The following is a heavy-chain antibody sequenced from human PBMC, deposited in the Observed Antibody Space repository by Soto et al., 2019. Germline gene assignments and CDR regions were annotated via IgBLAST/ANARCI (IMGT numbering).Heavy chain of an antibody. Sequence: EVQLVESGGGVVRPGGSLRLSCAASGFTFDDYGMSWVRQAPGKGLEWVSGINWNGGSIGYAVSVKGRFTISRDTAKNSLYLQMNSLRAEDTALYHCARGYGYSYVDGMAYWGQGTRVTVSS. V-gene: IGHV3-20*01. CDR1: GFTFDDYG. D-gene: IGHD5-18*01. J-gene: IGHJ4*02. CDR3: ARGYGYSYVDGMAY. CDR2: INWNGGSI.